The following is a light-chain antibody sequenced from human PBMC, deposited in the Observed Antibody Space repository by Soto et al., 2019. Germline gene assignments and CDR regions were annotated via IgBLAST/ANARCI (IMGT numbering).Light chain of an antibody. V-gene: IGLV2-14*03. Sequence: QSALTQPASVSGSPGQSIAISCTGTTSDVGGYNYVSWYQQHPGKAPKLMIYDVTNRPSGVSDRFSGSKSGNTASLTISGLQAEDEGDYYCSSFTRSNTYVFGTGTKLTVL. CDR2: DVT. CDR3: SSFTRSNTYV. CDR1: TSDVGGYNY. J-gene: IGLJ1*01.